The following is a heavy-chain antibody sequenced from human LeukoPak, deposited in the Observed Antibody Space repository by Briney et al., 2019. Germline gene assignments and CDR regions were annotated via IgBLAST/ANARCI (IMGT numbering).Heavy chain of an antibody. J-gene: IGHJ4*02. CDR2: INSDGSNT. CDR3: ARDTSFHY. CDR1: GFTFSTYW. Sequence: PGGSLRLSCAASGFTFSTYWMHWVRQAPGKGLVRVSRINSDGSNTNYADSVKGRFTISRDNANNTLYLQMNSLRAEDTAVYYCARDTSFHYWGQGTLVTVSS. V-gene: IGHV3-74*01.